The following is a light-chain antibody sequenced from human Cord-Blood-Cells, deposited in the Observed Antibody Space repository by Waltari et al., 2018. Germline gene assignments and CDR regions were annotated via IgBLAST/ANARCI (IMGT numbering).Light chain of an antibody. CDR3: SSYTSSSTYV. CDR2: DVI. Sequence: QSALPQPASASGPPGQSITIPCTGTSSYVGGYNYVSWYQQQPGTAPKLMIYDVINRPSGVSNRFSGSKSGNTASLTISGLQAEDEADYYCSSYTSSSTYVFGTGTKVTVL. V-gene: IGLV2-14*01. CDR1: SSYVGGYNY. J-gene: IGLJ1*01.